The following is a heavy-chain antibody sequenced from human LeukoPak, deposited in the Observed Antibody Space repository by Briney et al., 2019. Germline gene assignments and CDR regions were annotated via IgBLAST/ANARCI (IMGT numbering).Heavy chain of an antibody. J-gene: IGHJ4*02. CDR1: GGSFSGYY. V-gene: IGHV4-31*11. D-gene: IGHD3-22*01. CDR2: IYYSGST. Sequence: KTSETLSLTCAVYGGSFSGYYWSWIRQHPGKGLEWIGYIYYSGSTYYNPSLKSRVTISVDTSKNQFSLKLSSVTAADTAVYYCARDSSGSIGYWGQGTLVTVSS. CDR3: ARDSSGSIGY.